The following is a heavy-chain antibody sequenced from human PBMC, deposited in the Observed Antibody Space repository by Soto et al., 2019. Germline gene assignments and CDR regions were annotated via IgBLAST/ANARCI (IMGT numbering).Heavy chain of an antibody. J-gene: IGHJ4*02. V-gene: IGHV4-31*03. CDR1: GGSISSGGYY. Sequence: SETLSLTCTVSGGSISSGGYYWSWIRQHPGKGLEWIGYIYYSGSTYYNPSLKSRVTISVDTSKNQFSLKLSSVTAADTAVYYCARESGYYYDSSGQTREFDYWGQGTPLTISS. CDR3: ARESGYYYDSSGQTREFDY. CDR2: IYYSGST. D-gene: IGHD3-22*01.